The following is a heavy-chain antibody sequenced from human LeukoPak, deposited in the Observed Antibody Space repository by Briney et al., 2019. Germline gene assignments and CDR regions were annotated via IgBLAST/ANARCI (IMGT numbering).Heavy chain of an antibody. D-gene: IGHD6-13*01. CDR2: ISSNGGTT. CDR1: GFTFASHA. Sequence: GGSLRLSCAASGFTFASHAMTWVRQAPGRGLEWVSSISSNGGTTKYADSVKGRFTISRDNSKNTLYLQMNSLRAEDTAVYNCVKYRGSGWSSLSMDVWGKGTTVTVSS. J-gene: IGHJ6*03. V-gene: IGHV3-23*01. CDR3: VKYRGSGWSSLSMDV.